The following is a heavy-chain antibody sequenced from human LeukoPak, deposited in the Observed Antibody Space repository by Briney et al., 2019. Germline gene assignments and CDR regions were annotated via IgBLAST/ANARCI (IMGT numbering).Heavy chain of an antibody. CDR2: IYYSGST. CDR1: GGSISSSSYY. Sequence: KPSETLSLTCTVSGGSISSSSYYWGWIRQPPGEGLEWIGCIYYSGSTYYNPSLKSRVTMSVDTSKNQFSLKLSSVTAADTAVHYCARLEAAAARGFEYWGQGILVTVSS. J-gene: IGHJ4*02. V-gene: IGHV4-39*01. CDR3: ARLEAAAARGFEY. D-gene: IGHD6-13*01.